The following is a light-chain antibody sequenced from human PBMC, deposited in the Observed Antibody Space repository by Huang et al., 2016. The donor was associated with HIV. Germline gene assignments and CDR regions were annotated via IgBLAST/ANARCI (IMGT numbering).Light chain of an antibody. V-gene: IGKV1-6*01. CDR2: LTS. CDR3: LQDYNYSYT. Sequence: AIQMTQSPSSLSASVGERVTITCRASQDIGNDLAWYQQKPVKAPKLLIYLTSTLQTGVPPRFSGSGSGTDFTLTISSLQPEDFATYYCLQDYNYSYTFGQGTKLEIK. J-gene: IGKJ2*01. CDR1: QDIGND.